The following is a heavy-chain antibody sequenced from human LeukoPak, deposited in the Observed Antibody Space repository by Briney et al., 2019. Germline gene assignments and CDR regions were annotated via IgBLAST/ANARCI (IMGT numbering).Heavy chain of an antibody. Sequence: PGGSLRLSCAASGFNFNMYAIHWVRQAPGKGLEWLGVISYDGKYKHSADSVKGRLTISRDNSKNTLYLQVNSLRAEDTAVYYCAKGGKWDVTPFDYWGQGTLVTVSS. CDR3: AKGGKWDVTPFDY. CDR2: ISYDGKYK. J-gene: IGHJ4*02. V-gene: IGHV3-30*18. CDR1: GFNFNMYA. D-gene: IGHD1-26*01.